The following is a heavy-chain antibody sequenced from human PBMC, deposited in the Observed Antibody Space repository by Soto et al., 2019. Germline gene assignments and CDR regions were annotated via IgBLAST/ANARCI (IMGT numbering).Heavy chain of an antibody. CDR3: AKALGVGPSYYYYGMDV. J-gene: IGHJ6*02. Sequence: GGSLRLSCAASGFTFSSYAMSWVRQAPGKGLEWVSAISGSGGSTYYADSVKGRFTISRDNSKNTLYLQMNSLRAEDTAVYYCAKALGVGPSYYYYGMDVWGQGTTVTVSS. D-gene: IGHD3-3*01. CDR1: GFTFSSYA. V-gene: IGHV3-23*01. CDR2: ISGSGGST.